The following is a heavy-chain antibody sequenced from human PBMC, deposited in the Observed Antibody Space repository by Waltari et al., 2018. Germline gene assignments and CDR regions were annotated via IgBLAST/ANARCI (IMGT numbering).Heavy chain of an antibody. CDR1: YYSISSVNF. CDR2: IYHSGSA. CDR3: ARGYQRSDLWGAYHYFDY. J-gene: IGHJ4*02. V-gene: IGHV4-38-2*02. Sequence: QVQLQESGPGLVKPSATLSLTCTVSYYSISSVNFWGWIRQPPGKGLEWIGSIYHSGSAYYHPSLKSRVTMSVDTSMNQFSLKLSSVTTADTAIYYCARGYQRSDLWGAYHYFDYWGQGALVTVSS. D-gene: IGHD3-3*01.